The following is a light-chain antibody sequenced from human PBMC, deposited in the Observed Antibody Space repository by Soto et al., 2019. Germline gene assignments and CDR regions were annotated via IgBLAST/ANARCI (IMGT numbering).Light chain of an antibody. V-gene: IGKV3-15*01. CDR2: GAS. J-gene: IGKJ2*01. CDR3: QQYKNWPPYT. CDR1: QSVSSN. Sequence: EIVMTQSPATLSVSPGERATLSCRASQSVSSNLAWYQQKPGQAPRLLIYGASTRATGIPARFSGSGSGTEFTLTISSLQSEDLAVYYCQQYKNWPPYTFGQGTKLDIK.